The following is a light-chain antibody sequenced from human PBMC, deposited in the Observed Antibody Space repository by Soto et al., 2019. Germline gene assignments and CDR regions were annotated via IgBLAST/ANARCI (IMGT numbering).Light chain of an antibody. V-gene: IGLV1-47*02. CDR2: GNN. CDR1: SSNIGGNY. CDR3: AVWDDSLSGLV. J-gene: IGLJ3*02. Sequence: QSVLTQPPSASGTPGQRVTISCSGSSSNIGGNYVYWYQQVPATAPKLLIFGNNQRPSGVPARFSGSKSATSASLAISGRRSEDEADYYCAVWDDSLSGLVFGGGTKVTVL.